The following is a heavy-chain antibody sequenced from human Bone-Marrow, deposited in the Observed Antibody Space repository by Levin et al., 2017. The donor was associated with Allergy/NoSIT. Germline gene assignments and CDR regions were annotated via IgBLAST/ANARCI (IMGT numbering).Heavy chain of an antibody. V-gene: IGHV5-51*01. CDR3: AREDSGYDWLWWFDS. Sequence: GESLKISCKGSGYSFTNYWIGWVRQMPGKGLEWMGIIYPGDSDTRYSPSFQGQVTISADKSISTAYLQWSSLKASDTAMYYCAREDSGYDWLWWFDSWGQGTLVTVSS. CDR1: GYSFTNYW. D-gene: IGHD5-12*01. CDR2: IYPGDSDT. J-gene: IGHJ5*01.